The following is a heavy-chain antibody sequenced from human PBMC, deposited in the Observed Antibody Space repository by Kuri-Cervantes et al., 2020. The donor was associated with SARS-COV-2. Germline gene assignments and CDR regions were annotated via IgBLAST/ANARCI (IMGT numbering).Heavy chain of an antibody. CDR1: GFTFSSYA. CDR2: ISGSGGST. V-gene: IGHV3-23*01. Sequence: GESLKISCAASGFTFSSYAMSWVRQAPGKGLEWVSAISGSGGSTYYADPVKGRFTISRDNSKNTLYLQMNSLRAEDTAVYYCAKPYNYGGNSGWGQGTLVTVSS. CDR3: AKPYNYGGNSG. D-gene: IGHD4-23*01. J-gene: IGHJ4*02.